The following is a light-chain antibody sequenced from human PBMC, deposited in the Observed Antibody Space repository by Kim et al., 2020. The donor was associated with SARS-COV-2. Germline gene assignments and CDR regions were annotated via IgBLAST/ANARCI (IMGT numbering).Light chain of an antibody. J-gene: IGKJ4*01. CDR1: QSLLHTNGYNY. CDR2: LAS. V-gene: IGKV2-28*01. Sequence: DIVMTQSPLSLPVTPGEPASISCRSSQSLLHTNGYNYLDWYLQKPGQSPQVLIYLASNRASGVPDRFSGSGSGTDFILKISRVEAEDVGVYYCMQALQTPLTFGGGTKVDI. CDR3: MQALQTPLT.